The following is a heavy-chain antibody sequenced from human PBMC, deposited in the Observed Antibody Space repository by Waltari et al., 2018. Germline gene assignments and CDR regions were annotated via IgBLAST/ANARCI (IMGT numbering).Heavy chain of an antibody. J-gene: IGHJ4*02. D-gene: IGHD1-26*01. Sequence: QVQLVQSGTEVKKPGASVKVSCQASGYRFTDYHLHWVRQTPGQGLEWLGWINPKNGDTGYALNFLGRVNMTRDTSINTVFMDLSGLRSDDTAVFYCARDPGPIVGAPDYWGQGTLVTVSS. V-gene: IGHV1-2*02. CDR3: ARDPGPIVGAPDY. CDR2: INPKNGDT. CDR1: GYRFTDYH.